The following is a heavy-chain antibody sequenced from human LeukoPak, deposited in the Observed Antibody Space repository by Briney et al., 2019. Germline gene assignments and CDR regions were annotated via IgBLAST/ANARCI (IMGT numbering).Heavy chain of an antibody. CDR3: ARDPGGFLEWLTYYYYYMDV. CDR2: INPKSGGT. Sequence: GASVKVSCKASGYTFNGYYMHWVRQAPGQGLEWMGWINPKSGGTNYAQKFQGRVTMTRDTSISTAYMELSRLRSDDTAVYYCARDPGGFLEWLTYYYYYMDVWGKGTTVTVSS. J-gene: IGHJ6*03. CDR1: GYTFNGYY. D-gene: IGHD3-3*01. V-gene: IGHV1-2*02.